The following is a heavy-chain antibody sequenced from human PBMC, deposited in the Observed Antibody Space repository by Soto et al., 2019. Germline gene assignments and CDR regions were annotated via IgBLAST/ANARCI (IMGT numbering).Heavy chain of an antibody. CDR2: IYYSGRT. V-gene: IGHV4-61*01. D-gene: IGHD2-21*01. Sequence: QVQLQESGPGLVKPSETLSLTCTVSGGSVSSGRYYWSWIRQPPGKGLEWIGYIYYSGRTKYNPSLQSRVTIAGDRSKNQFSRKRSAVTAADTAVYYCARVRSSGDRLGYWGQGTLVTVSS. CDR3: ARVRSSGDRLGY. J-gene: IGHJ4*02. CDR1: GGSVSSGRYY.